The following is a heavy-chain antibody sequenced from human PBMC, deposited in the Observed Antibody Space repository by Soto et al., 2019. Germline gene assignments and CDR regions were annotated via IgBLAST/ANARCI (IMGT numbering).Heavy chain of an antibody. CDR2: IIPILGIA. V-gene: IGHV1-69*02. CDR3: ARVRFGSIDH. D-gene: IGHD3-10*01. J-gene: IGHJ4*02. CDR1: GGTFSSYT. Sequence: QVQLVQSGAEVKKPGSSVKVSCKASGGTFSSYTISWVRQAPGQGLEWMGRIIPILGIANYAQKFQGRVTITADKPTSTSYMELCSLRSDDTAVYYCARVRFGSIDHWGQGTLVTVSS.